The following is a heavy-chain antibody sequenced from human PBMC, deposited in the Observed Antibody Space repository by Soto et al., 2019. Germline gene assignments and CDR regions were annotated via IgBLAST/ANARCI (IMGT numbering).Heavy chain of an antibody. D-gene: IGHD6-19*01. CDR3: ARDLLGSGWWRVGAFDI. V-gene: IGHV4-59*01. CDR1: GGSISSCY. Sequence: SETLSLTCTVSGGSISSCYWSWTRQPPGKGLEWIGYIYYSGSTNYNPSLKSRVTISVDTSKNQFSLKLSSVTAADTAVYYCARDLLGSGWWRVGAFDIWGQGTMVTVSS. J-gene: IGHJ3*02. CDR2: IYYSGST.